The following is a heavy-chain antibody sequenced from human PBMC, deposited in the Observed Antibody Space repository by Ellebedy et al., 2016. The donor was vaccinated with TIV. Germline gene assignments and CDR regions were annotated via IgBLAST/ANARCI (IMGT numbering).Heavy chain of an antibody. Sequence: MPSETLSLTCTVSGGSIYSYYWSWLRQPAGKGLEWIGRIYTSGSTTYNPSLKSRVTMSVDTSKNQFSLKLSSVTAADTAVYYCARLVGQGYYYYGMDVWGQGTTVTVSS. CDR1: GGSIYSYY. V-gene: IGHV4-4*07. J-gene: IGHJ6*02. CDR2: IYTSGST. D-gene: IGHD3-10*01. CDR3: ARLVGQGYYYYGMDV.